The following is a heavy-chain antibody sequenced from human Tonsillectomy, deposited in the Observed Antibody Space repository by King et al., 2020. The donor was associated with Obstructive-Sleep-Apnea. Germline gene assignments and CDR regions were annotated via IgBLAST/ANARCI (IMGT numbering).Heavy chain of an antibody. CDR3: ARAPYSGSYYLAFDI. CDR2: IYYSGST. V-gene: IGHV4-31*03. CDR1: GGSISNGGYY. J-gene: IGHJ3*02. D-gene: IGHD1-26*01. Sequence: VQLQESGPGLVKPSQTLSLTCTVSGGSISNGGYYWNWIRQHPGKGLEWIGYIYYSGSTYYNPSLKSRVTISVDTSKNHFSLKLSSVTDADTAVFYCARAPYSGSYYLAFDIWGQGTMVTVSS.